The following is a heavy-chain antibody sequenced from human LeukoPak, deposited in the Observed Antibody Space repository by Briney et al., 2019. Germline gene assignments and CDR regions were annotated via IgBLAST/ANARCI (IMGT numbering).Heavy chain of an antibody. D-gene: IGHD5-18*01. Sequence: GGSLRLSCAASGLTFSSHWMHWVRQAPGKGLVWVSRITNDGSSTTYADSVKGRFTISRDNSKNTLYLQMNSLRAEDTAVYYCAKLDTARDYYYYGMDVWGQGTTVTVSS. CDR2: ITNDGSST. CDR3: AKLDTARDYYYYGMDV. J-gene: IGHJ6*02. V-gene: IGHV3-74*01. CDR1: GLTFSSHW.